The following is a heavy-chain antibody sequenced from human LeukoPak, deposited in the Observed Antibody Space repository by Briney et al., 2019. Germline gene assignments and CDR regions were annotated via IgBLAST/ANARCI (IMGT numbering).Heavy chain of an antibody. J-gene: IGHJ4*02. V-gene: IGHV3-23*01. Sequence: GGSLRLSCAASGFTFSSYGMSWVRQAPGKGLEWVSSISNSGGSTYHADSVKGRFTISRDNSKNTLYLQMNSLRAEDTAVYYCAKNCYYDSSGYHDYWDQGTLVTVSS. CDR3: AKNCYYDSSGYHDY. D-gene: IGHD3-22*01. CDR2: ISNSGGST. CDR1: GFTFSSYG.